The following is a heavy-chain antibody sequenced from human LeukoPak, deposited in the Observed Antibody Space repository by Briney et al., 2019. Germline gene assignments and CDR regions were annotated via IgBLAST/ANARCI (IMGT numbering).Heavy chain of an antibody. D-gene: IGHD1-26*01. CDR2: TYYSGST. CDR3: ARVLTGDLDY. CDR1: GGSISSYY. V-gene: IGHV4-59*01. Sequence: KPSETLSLTCTVSGGSISSYYWSWIRQPPGKGLEWIGYTYYSGSTNYNPSLKSRVTISVDTSKNQFSLKLSSVTAADTAVYYCARVLTGDLDYWGQGTLVTVSS. J-gene: IGHJ4*02.